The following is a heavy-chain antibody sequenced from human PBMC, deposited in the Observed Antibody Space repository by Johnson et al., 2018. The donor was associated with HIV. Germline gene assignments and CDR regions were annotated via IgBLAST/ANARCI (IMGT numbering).Heavy chain of an antibody. CDR3: AKDTRRKLVMITFGGVISYH. Sequence: VQLVESGGGLVQPGRSLRLSCAASGFTFDDYAMHWVRQAPGKGLEWVSGISWNSGTIGYADSVKCRFPISSDNAMNSLYLQMNCLISEDTSLYYCAKDTRRKLVMITFGGVISYHWGQGTMVTVSS. V-gene: IGHV3-9*01. CDR1: GFTFDDYA. J-gene: IGHJ3*01. D-gene: IGHD3-16*02. CDR2: ISWNSGTI.